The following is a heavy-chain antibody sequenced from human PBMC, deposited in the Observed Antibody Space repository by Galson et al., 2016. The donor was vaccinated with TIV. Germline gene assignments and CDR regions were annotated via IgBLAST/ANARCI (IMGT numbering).Heavy chain of an antibody. D-gene: IGHD3-10*01. J-gene: IGHJ5*02. V-gene: IGHV1-69*13. CDR3: ARATNYYDNWFDP. CDR1: GGTLASGGKFSSYV. Sequence: SVKVSCKAFGGTLASGGKFSSYVISWVRQAPGQGLEWMGRIIPIFGTTKYAQKFQGRVTITADESTDTAYVELNSLTSEDTAVYYCARATNYYDNWFDPWGQGTLVTVSS. CDR2: IIPIFGTT.